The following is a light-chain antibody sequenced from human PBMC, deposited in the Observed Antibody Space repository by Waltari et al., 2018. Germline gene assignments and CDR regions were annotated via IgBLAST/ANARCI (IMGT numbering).Light chain of an antibody. CDR1: SSDVGTYKY. CDR2: EVS. V-gene: IGLV2-8*01. J-gene: IGLJ2*01. CDR3: SSYAGSDNVI. Sequence: QSALTQPPSASGSPGQSVTISCPGTSSDVGTYKYVTWYQQHPGKAPKLMIYEVSKRPSGVPDRFSGSKSGNTASLTVSGLQAEDEADYYCSSYAGSDNVIFGGGTKLTVL.